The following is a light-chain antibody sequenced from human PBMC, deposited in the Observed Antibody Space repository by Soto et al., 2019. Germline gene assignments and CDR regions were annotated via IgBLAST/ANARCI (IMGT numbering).Light chain of an antibody. J-gene: IGKJ5*01. CDR1: QGISNY. Sequence: DIQLAQSPSFLSASVGDRVTITCRASQGISNYLAWYQQKAGRAPKLLIYAASTLQSGVPSRFSGSGSGTEFTLTISSLQPEDFATYYCQQVNSYPITFGQGTRLEIK. V-gene: IGKV1-9*01. CDR2: AAS. CDR3: QQVNSYPIT.